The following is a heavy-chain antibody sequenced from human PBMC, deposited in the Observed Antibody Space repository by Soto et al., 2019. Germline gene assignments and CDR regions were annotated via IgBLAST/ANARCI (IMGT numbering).Heavy chain of an antibody. D-gene: IGHD4-4*01. J-gene: IGHJ6*02. Sequence: PSQTLSLSCVISRDSVSSNGAAWTWIRQSPSRGLEWLGRTYYRSQWHTVYAESVKSRIVINPDISKNQFSLQLNSASPEDTAVYYCARGDYSMSSGVNLHYYCLEVWGQGTTVTVSS. CDR1: RDSVSSNGAA. CDR2: TYYRSQWHT. CDR3: ARGDYSMSSGVNLHYYCLEV. V-gene: IGHV6-1*01.